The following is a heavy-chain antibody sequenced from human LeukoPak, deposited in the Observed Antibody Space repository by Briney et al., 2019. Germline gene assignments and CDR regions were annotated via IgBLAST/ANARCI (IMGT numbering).Heavy chain of an antibody. CDR2: LFYSGST. CDR3: ARRVVPSAIVDDPAWFDP. Sequence: PSETLSLTCTVSGGSISSTSYYWGWIHQPPGKGLERIGSLFYSGSTYYNPSLKSRVTISVDTSKNQFSLKLSSVTAADTAVYYCARRVVPSAIVDDPAWFDPWGQGTLVTVSS. CDR1: GGSISSTSYY. V-gene: IGHV4-39*01. D-gene: IGHD2-2*01. J-gene: IGHJ5*02.